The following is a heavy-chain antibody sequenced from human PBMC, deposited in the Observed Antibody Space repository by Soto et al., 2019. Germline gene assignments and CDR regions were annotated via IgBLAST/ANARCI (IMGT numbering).Heavy chain of an antibody. V-gene: IGHV4-59*01. CDR1: GGSISGYY. J-gene: IGHJ4*02. CDR2: IYYSGST. CDR3: ARCVQDNYDSSGFLDY. D-gene: IGHD3-22*01. Sequence: SETLSLTCTVSGGSISGYYWSWIRQPPGKGLEWIGYIYYSGSTNYNPSLKSRVTISADTSKDQFSLKLTSVTAADTAVYYCARCVQDNYDSSGFLDYWGQGTLVTVSS.